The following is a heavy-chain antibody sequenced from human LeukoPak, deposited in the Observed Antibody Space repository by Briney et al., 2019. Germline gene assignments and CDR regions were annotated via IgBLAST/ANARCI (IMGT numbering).Heavy chain of an antibody. CDR2: IYYSGSS. V-gene: IGHV4-39*01. CDR3: ARLSWFGELLSFYFDY. D-gene: IGHD3-10*01. J-gene: IGHJ4*02. Sequence: SSETLSLTCTVSGGSISSSSYYWGWIRQPPGKGLEWIGSIYYSGSSYYNPSLKSRVTISVDTSKNQFSLKLSSVTAADTAVYYCARLSWFGELLSFYFDYWGQGTLVTVSS. CDR1: GGSISSSSYY.